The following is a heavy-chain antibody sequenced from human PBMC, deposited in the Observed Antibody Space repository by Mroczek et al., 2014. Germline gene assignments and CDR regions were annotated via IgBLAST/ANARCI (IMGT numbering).Heavy chain of an antibody. CDR2: ISYEGSNK. Sequence: VQLLETGGGRGPTWGGSLRLSCAASGFSFSTYNMHWVRQAPGKGLEWVSLISYEGSNKYYADSVKGRFTISRDNSKDTLYLQMDSLRREDTAVYYCAKVWLDHDGSGYFLDSWGQGTLVTVTS. J-gene: IGHJ4*02. D-gene: IGHD3-22*01. CDR3: AKVWLDHDGSGYFLDS. CDR1: GFSFSTYN. V-gene: IGHV3-30*18.